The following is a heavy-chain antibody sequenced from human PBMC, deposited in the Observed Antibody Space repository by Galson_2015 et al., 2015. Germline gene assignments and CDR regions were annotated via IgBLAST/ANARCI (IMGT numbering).Heavy chain of an antibody. CDR3: ASTRGGLVQGVKY. Sequence: QSGAEVKKAGESLKISCKSSGSGFPTYWIGWVRQMPGKGLEWMGIIYPGDSDTRYSPSFQGQVTISADKSITTAYLQWSSLKASDTAMYYWASTRGGLVQGVKYWGQGTLVTVSS. CDR2: IYPGDSDT. D-gene: IGHD3-10*01. CDR1: GSGFPTYW. J-gene: IGHJ4*02. V-gene: IGHV5-51*01.